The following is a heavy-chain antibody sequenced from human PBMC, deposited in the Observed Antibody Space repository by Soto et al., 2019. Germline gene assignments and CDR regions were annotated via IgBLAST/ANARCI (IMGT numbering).Heavy chain of an antibody. CDR3: ARVLRVVSNRNYDWFDP. Sequence: SETLSLTCTVSGVSISAYYWSWIRQPPGKGLEWIGYIYYSGSTNYNPSLKSRVTISGDTSKNQFSLKLTSVTAADTAVYYCARVLRVVSNRNYDWFDPWGQGTLVTVSS. CDR2: IYYSGST. V-gene: IGHV4-59*01. J-gene: IGHJ5*02. CDR1: GVSISAYY. D-gene: IGHD1-7*01.